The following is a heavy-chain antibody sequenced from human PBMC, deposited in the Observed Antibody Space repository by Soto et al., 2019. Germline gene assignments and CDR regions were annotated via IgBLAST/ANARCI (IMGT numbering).Heavy chain of an antibody. J-gene: IGHJ6*02. CDR3: ASDGYYYYYGMDV. V-gene: IGHV1-69*02. Sequence: QVQLVQSGAEVKKPGSSVKVSCKASGGTFSSYTISWVRQAPGQGLEWMGRIIPILGIANYAQKFQGRVTITADKSTSTANRELSSLRAEDTAVYYCASDGYYYYYGMDVWGQGTTGTVSS. CDR1: GGTFSSYT. CDR2: IIPILGIA.